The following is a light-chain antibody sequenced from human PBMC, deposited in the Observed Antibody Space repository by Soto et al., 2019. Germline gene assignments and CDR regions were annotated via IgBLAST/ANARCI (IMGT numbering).Light chain of an antibody. CDR2: DAS. CDR1: QGIRNS. V-gene: IGKV1-16*02. Sequence: DIQMTQSLSSLSASVGDRVTITCRASQGIRNSLAWFQQKPGKVPKSLIYDASSLQSGVPLKFSGSGSGTDFTLTISSLQPEDFATYYCQQYNSHPFTFGGGTKVE. CDR3: QQYNSHPFT. J-gene: IGKJ4*02.